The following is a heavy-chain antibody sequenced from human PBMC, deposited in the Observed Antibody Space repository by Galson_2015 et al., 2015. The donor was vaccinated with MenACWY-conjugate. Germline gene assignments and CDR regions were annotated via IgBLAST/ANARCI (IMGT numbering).Heavy chain of an antibody. V-gene: IGHV5-51*01. CDR2: IDPHNSNT. Sequence: QSGAEVKKPGESLTISCKGSGNSFTNYWIGWVRQMPGRGLEWMGLIDPHNSNTRYSPYFQGQVTILADESISTAFLQWSSLKASDTAMYYCARHPPGGRGMDVWGRGTTVTVSS. CDR3: ARHPPGGRGMDV. D-gene: IGHD1-26*01. J-gene: IGHJ6*02. CDR1: GNSFTNYW.